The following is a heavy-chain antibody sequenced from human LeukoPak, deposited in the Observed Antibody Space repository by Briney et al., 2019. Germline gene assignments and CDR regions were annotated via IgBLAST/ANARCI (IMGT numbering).Heavy chain of an antibody. CDR2: INHSGST. J-gene: IGHJ3*02. Sequence: SETLSLTCAVYGGSFSVYYWSWIRQPPGKGLEWIGEINHSGSTNYNPSLKSRVTISVDTSKNQFSLKLSSVTAADTAVYYCARTYFLDAFDIWGQGTMVTVSS. CDR3: ARTYFLDAFDI. D-gene: IGHD2-21*01. CDR1: GGSFSVYY. V-gene: IGHV4-34*01.